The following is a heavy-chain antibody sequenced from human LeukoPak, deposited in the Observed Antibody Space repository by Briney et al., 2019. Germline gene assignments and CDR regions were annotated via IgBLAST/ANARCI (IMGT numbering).Heavy chain of an antibody. CDR2: ITGSHGPT. CDR1: GFTFSNFA. Sequence: GGSLRLSCAASGFTFSNFAMTWVRQAPGKGLEWVSSITGSHGPTYNTDSVKGRFTISRDNSKNTLYLQMNSLRAEDTAVYYCARAGIVGLFYYYMDVWGKGTTVTVSS. CDR3: ARAGIVGLFYYYMDV. D-gene: IGHD2-21*01. V-gene: IGHV3-23*01. J-gene: IGHJ6*03.